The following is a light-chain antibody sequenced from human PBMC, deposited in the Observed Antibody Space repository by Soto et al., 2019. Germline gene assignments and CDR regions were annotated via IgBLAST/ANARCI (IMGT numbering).Light chain of an antibody. V-gene: IGKV1-27*01. J-gene: IGKJ1*01. Sequence: DIQMTQSPSSLSASVGDRVTITCRASQGISNYLGWYQQQPGKVPKLLIYVASTLQSGVPSRFSGSGSGTDFTLTISSLQPEDVPTYYCQKYNSAPWTFGQGTKVDIK. CDR3: QKYNSAPWT. CDR2: VAS. CDR1: QGISNY.